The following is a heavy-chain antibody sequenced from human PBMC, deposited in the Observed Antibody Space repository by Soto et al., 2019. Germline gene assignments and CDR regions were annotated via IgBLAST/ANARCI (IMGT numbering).Heavy chain of an antibody. CDR1: GFTFSSYS. CDR2: ISSSSSYI. D-gene: IGHD6-13*01. J-gene: IGHJ4*02. Sequence: EVQLVESGGGLVKPGGSLRLSCAASGFTFSSYSMNWVRQAPGKGLEWVSSISSSSSYIYYADSVKGRFTISRDNAKNSLYLQMNSLRAEDTAVYYCARDSGSWYRKGIDYGGQGTLVTVSS. V-gene: IGHV3-21*01. CDR3: ARDSGSWYRKGIDY.